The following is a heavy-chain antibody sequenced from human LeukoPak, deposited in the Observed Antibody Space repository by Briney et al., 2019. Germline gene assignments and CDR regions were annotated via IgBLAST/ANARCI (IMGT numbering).Heavy chain of an antibody. J-gene: IGHJ3*02. CDR1: GGSFSGYY. Sequence: TSETLSLTCAVYGGSFSGYYWSWIRQPPGKGLEWIGEINHSGSTNYNPSLKSRVTISVDTSKNQFSLKLSSVTAADTAVYYCARFGQRNAFDIWGQGTMVTVSS. CDR3: ARFGQRNAFDI. D-gene: IGHD3-16*01. CDR2: INHSGST. V-gene: IGHV4-34*01.